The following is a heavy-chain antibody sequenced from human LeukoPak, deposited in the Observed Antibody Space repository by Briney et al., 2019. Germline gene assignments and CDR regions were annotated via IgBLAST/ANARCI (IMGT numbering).Heavy chain of an antibody. CDR1: GYTCTSYG. Sequence: ASVKVSCKTSGYTCTSYGISWVRQATGQGLEWMAWISAYNGNTNYAQKFQGRVTMTTDTSTRTAYMELRSLRSDDTAVYYCARDSGYCSGDSCYESFDYWGQGSLVTVSS. J-gene: IGHJ4*02. D-gene: IGHD2-15*01. V-gene: IGHV1-18*01. CDR3: ARDSGYCSGDSCYESFDY. CDR2: ISAYNGNT.